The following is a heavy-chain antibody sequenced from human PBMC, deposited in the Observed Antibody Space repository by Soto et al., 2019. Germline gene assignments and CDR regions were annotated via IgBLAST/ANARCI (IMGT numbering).Heavy chain of an antibody. CDR2: INGGNGNT. D-gene: IGHD1-1*01. Sequence: ASVKVSCKASGYSFSTHSIHWVRQAPGQGLEWMGWINGGNGNTKYSQKFRDGVTITRDASASTGYMELSSLRSEDTAVYYCARGKGMEENYYYYGMDVWGQGTTVTVSS. J-gene: IGHJ6*02. CDR3: ARGKGMEENYYYYGMDV. V-gene: IGHV1-3*01. CDR1: GYSFSTHS.